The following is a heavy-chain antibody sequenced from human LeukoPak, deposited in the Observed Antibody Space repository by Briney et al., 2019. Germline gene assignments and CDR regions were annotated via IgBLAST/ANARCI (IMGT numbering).Heavy chain of an antibody. D-gene: IGHD5-24*01. Sequence: SETLSLTCTVSGGSISSYYWSWIRQPPGQGLEWIGFIVYSGSTNYNPSLKSRVTISMDTSNNQLSLKLSSVTAADTAVYYCARHREMDSYEAFDMWGQGTMVTVSS. CDR3: ARHREMDSYEAFDM. J-gene: IGHJ3*02. V-gene: IGHV4-59*08. CDR1: GGSISSYY. CDR2: IVYSGST.